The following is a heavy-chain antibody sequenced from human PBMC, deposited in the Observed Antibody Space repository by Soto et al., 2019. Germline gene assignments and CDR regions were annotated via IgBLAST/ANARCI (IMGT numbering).Heavy chain of an antibody. J-gene: IGHJ3*02. CDR3: ARDHPVAAAADARAFDI. Sequence: SETLSLTCTVSGGSISSSSYYWGWIRQPPGKGLEWIGCIYYSGSTYYNPSLKSRVTISVDTSKNQFSLKLSSVTAADTAVYYCARDHPVAAAADARAFDIWGQGTMVTVSS. CDR2: IYYSGST. CDR1: GGSISSSSYY. V-gene: IGHV4-39*07. D-gene: IGHD2-2*01.